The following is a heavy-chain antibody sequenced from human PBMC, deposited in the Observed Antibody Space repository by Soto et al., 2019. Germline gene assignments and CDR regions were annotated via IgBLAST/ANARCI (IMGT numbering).Heavy chain of an antibody. V-gene: IGHV3-23*01. CDR2: ISGSGGTT. Sequence: GESLKISCAASGFTFSSHAMTWVRQAPGEGLEWVSVISGSGGTTYYADSVKGRFTIARDNSKNTVNLQMNSLRAEDTAIYYCAKGGGYYSHYYYYMDVWGKGTTVTVSS. CDR1: GFTFSSHA. D-gene: IGHD3-3*01. J-gene: IGHJ6*03. CDR3: AKGGGYYSHYYYYMDV.